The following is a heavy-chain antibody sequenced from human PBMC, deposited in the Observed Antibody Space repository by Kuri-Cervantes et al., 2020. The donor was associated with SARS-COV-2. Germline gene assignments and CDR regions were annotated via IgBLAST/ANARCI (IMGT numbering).Heavy chain of an antibody. CDR3: TTPHEPTDYGDLGAFDI. J-gene: IGHJ3*02. V-gene: IGHV3-15*01. Sequence: GESLKISCAASGFTFSNAWMSWVRQAPGKGLEWVGRIKSKTDGGTTDYAAPVKGRFTISRDDSKNTLYLQMNSLKTEDTAVYYCTTPHEPTDYGDLGAFDIWGQGTMVTVSS. D-gene: IGHD4-17*01. CDR1: GFTFSNAW. CDR2: IKSKTDGGTT.